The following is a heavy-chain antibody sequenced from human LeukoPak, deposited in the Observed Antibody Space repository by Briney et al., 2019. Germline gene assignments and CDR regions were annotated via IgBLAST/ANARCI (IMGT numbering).Heavy chain of an antibody. J-gene: IGHJ4*02. Sequence: SLKVSCKASGGTFSSYAISWVRQAPGQGLEWMGRIIPILGIANYAQKFHGRVTITSDKSTSTAYMELSSLRSEDTAVYYCARSRRLGYYYEDWGQGTLVTVSS. D-gene: IGHD6-13*01. CDR1: GGTFSSYA. V-gene: IGHV1-69*04. CDR3: ARSRRLGYYYED. CDR2: IIPILGIA.